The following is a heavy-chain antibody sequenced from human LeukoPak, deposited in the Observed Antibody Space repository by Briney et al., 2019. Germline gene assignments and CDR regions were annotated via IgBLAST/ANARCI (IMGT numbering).Heavy chain of an antibody. J-gene: IGHJ6*02. CDR1: GGSFSGYY. Sequence: SETLSLTCAVYGGSFSGYYWSWIRQPPGKGLEWIGEINHSGSTKYNPSLKSRVTISAGTSKNQFSLKLSSVTAADTAVYYCARVPRFEGSGMDVWGQGTTVTVSS. D-gene: IGHD3-10*01. CDR3: ARVPRFEGSGMDV. CDR2: INHSGST. V-gene: IGHV4-34*01.